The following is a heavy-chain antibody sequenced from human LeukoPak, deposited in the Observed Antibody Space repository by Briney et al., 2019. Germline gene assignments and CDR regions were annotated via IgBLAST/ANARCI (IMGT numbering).Heavy chain of an antibody. CDR3: ATDPDGYSLNY. CDR2: ISSSSFI. J-gene: IGHJ4*02. D-gene: IGHD5-24*01. V-gene: IGHV3-21*01. CDR1: GFTFRSYS. Sequence: GGSLRLSCAASGFTFRSYSVNWVRQAPGKGLEWVSSISSSSFIYYADSVKSRFTISRDDAKNSLYLQMNSLRAEDSAVYYCATDPDGYSLNYWGQGTLVTVSS.